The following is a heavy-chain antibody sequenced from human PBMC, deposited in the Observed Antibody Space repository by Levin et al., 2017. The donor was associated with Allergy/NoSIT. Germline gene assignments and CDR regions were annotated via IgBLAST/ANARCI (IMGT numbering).Heavy chain of an antibody. V-gene: IGHV4-4*02. CDR3: ARDYYASGTRG. Sequence: PSETLSLTCAVSGGSISSSNWWSWVRQPPGKGLEWIGEISHSGGTNYNPSLKSRVTISGDKAKNQFSLKLSPVIAADTAVYYCARDYYASGTRGWGQGTLITVSS. J-gene: IGHJ4*02. CDR1: GGSISSSNW. CDR2: ISHSGGT. D-gene: IGHD3-10*01.